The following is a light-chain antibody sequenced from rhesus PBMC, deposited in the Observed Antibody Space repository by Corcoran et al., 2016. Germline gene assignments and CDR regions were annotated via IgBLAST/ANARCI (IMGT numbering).Light chain of an antibody. V-gene: IGKV1-25*01. CDR1: QGIRNY. J-gene: IGKJ4*01. Sequence: DIQMTQSPSSLSASVGDRVTITCLASQGIRNYLAWYQQEPGKAPNLLIYSSSTLQSGVPSSFSGSGAGTFFTLTSNSLKPEDSATYYCQQHNSYPFTFGGGTKVEV. CDR3: QQHNSYPFT. CDR2: SSS.